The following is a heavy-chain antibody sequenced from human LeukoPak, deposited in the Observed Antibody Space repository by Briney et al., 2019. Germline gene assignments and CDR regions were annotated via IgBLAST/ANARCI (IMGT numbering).Heavy chain of an antibody. V-gene: IGHV3-33*01. CDR2: IWYDGSNK. CDR3: ARDRYYGSGSPGDY. Sequence: SGGSLRLSCAASGFTFSSYGMHWVRQAPGKGLEWVAVIWYDGSNKYYADSVKGRFTISRDNSKNTLYLQMNSLRAEDTAVYYCARDRYYGSGSPGDYWGQGTLVTVSS. J-gene: IGHJ4*02. D-gene: IGHD3-10*01. CDR1: GFTFSSYG.